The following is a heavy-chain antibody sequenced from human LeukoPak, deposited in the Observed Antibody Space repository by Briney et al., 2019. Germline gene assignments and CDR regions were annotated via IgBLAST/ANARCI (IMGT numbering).Heavy chain of an antibody. CDR3: ARHARSGYRNGFDAFDI. CDR1: GGSISSNSHY. D-gene: IGHD5-18*01. CDR2: FYYSGST. J-gene: IGHJ3*02. V-gene: IGHV4-39*01. Sequence: SETLSLTCTVSGGSISSNSHYWGWIRQPPGKGLGWIGTFYYSGSTYYNPSLESRVTISADTSKNQLSLKLSSLTAADTAVYYCARHARSGYRNGFDAFDIWGQGTMVTVSS.